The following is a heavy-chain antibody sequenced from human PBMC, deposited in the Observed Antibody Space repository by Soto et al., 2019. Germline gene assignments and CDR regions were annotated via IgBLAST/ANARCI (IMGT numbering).Heavy chain of an antibody. CDR1: GLTFSNNG. CDR3: ARGGLHAYYKDN. Sequence: EVQLLDSGGGLVQLGGSWRLPCAASGLTFSNNGMHWVRQAPGEGRVWVSRINSYGSTTNYADSVKGRFTVSRDNARNTLYLQMNSLRAEETAIYYCARGGLHAYYKDNWGQGILVTVSS. CDR2: INSYGSTT. J-gene: IGHJ4*02. V-gene: IGHV3-74*01. D-gene: IGHD3-10*01.